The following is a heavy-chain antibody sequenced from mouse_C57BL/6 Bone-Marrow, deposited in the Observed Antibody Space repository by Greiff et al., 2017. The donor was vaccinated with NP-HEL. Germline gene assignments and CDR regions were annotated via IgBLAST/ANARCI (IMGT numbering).Heavy chain of an antibody. D-gene: IGHD1-1*01. CDR3: ARDYYGSSYCWFAY. Sequence: DVQLVESGGGLVKPGGSLKLSYAASGFTFSSYAMSWVRQTPEKRLEWVATISDGGSYTYYPDNVKGRFTISRDNAKNNLYLQMSHLKSEDTAMYYCARDYYGSSYCWFAYWGQGTLVTVSA. CDR1: GFTFSSYA. V-gene: IGHV5-4*01. J-gene: IGHJ3*01. CDR2: ISDGGSYT.